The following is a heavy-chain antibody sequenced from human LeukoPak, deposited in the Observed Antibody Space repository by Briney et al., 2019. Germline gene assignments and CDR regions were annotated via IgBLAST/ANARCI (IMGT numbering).Heavy chain of an antibody. J-gene: IGHJ4*02. CDR3: ANIDYDY. V-gene: IGHV3-48*04. CDR1: GFNFGDHR. D-gene: IGHD3-16*02. CDR2: ISSSGNTM. Sequence: GGSLRLSCAASGFNFGDHRMNWVRQTPGKGLEWLSHISSSGNTMFYAESVKGRFTISRDNAKNSMYLQMNSLRVEDTAMYYCANIDYDYWGQGTLVTVSS.